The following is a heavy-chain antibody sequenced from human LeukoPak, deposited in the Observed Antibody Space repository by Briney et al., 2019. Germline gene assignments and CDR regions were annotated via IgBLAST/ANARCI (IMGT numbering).Heavy chain of an antibody. Sequence: SETLSLTCSVSGGPIYSYYWSWIRQTAGKGLEWIGRFYVGVGPNYNPSLKSRVTMSVDTSENQFVLKLSAVTAADTAVYYCARMRPYDSTGYSPGHYMDVWGKGTTVTVFS. J-gene: IGHJ6*03. CDR2: FYVGVGP. D-gene: IGHD3-22*01. V-gene: IGHV4-4*07. CDR1: GGPIYSYY. CDR3: ARMRPYDSTGYSPGHYMDV.